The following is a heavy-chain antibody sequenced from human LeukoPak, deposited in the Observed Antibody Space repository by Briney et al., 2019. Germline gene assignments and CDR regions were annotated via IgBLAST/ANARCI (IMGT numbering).Heavy chain of an antibody. CDR1: GASITSDTW. CDR3: VRHGAFYFDS. D-gene: IGHD4-17*01. J-gene: IGHJ4*02. CDR2: IHHTWST. V-gene: IGHV4-4*02. Sequence: PSQTLSLTCAVSGASITSDTWWSWVRQPPGKGLEWIGEIHHTWSTHYNPSLKSRVTMSTDKSENLLSLKLNSVTATDTAVYYCVRHGAFYFDSWGQGALVTVSS.